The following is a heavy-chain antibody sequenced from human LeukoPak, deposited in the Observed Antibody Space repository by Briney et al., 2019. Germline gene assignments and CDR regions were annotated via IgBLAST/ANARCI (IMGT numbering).Heavy chain of an antibody. D-gene: IGHD6-13*01. Sequence: GGSLRLCCAASGFTFSDYYMNWIRQAPGKGLEWVSYISSSSGYTNYADSVKGRFTISRDNAKNSLYLQMNSLRAEDTAVYYCARDKISSSWFDYWGQGTLVTVSS. V-gene: IGHV3-11*05. CDR3: ARDKISSSWFDY. J-gene: IGHJ4*02. CDR2: ISSSSGYT. CDR1: GFTFSDYY.